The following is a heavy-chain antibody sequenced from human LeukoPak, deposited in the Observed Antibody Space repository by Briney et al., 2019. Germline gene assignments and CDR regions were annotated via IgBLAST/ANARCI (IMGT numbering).Heavy chain of an antibody. CDR3: ARERGYSYGAHCDY. CDR1: GFTFSSYG. D-gene: IGHD5-18*01. Sequence: GGSLRLSCAASGFTFSSYGMHWVRQVPGKGLEWVAVIWYDGSNKYYADSVKGRFTISRDNSKNTVYLQMNSLRAEDTAVYHCARERGYSYGAHCDYWGQGTLVTVSS. J-gene: IGHJ4*02. CDR2: IWYDGSNK. V-gene: IGHV3-33*01.